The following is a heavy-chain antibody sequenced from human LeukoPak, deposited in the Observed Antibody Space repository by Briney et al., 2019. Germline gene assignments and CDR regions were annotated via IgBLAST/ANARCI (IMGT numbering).Heavy chain of an antibody. CDR3: ARVDEGGLRYFDWLYDYNDY. CDR2: ISPDSGGA. CDR1: GYAFTDYY. Sequence: GASVKVSCKASGYAFTDYYIHWVRQAPGQGLEWLGWISPDSGGAKYAQKFQGRVTMTRDTSISTAYMELSRLRSDDTAVYYCARVDEGGLRYFDWLYDYNDYWGQGTLVTVSS. D-gene: IGHD3-9*01. J-gene: IGHJ4*02. V-gene: IGHV1-2*02.